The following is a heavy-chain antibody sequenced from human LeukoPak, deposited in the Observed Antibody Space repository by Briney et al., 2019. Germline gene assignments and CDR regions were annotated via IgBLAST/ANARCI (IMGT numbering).Heavy chain of an antibody. D-gene: IGHD2-21*02. CDR1: GYTFTVYY. Sequence: GAAVKDSCKASGYTFTVYYMNWGRPAPGQGGERMGWINPNSGCTNYSQKFHLSVTLTNDTSINTAYMELSSLRSDHTAVYYCARMTYCVCDCYYYFDYWGQGTLVTVSS. V-gene: IGHV1-2*02. CDR2: INPNSGCT. CDR3: ARMTYCVCDCYYYFDY. J-gene: IGHJ4*02.